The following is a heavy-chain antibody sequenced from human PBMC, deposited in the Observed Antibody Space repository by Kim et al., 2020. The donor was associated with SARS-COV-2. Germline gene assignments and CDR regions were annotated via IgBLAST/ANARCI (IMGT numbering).Heavy chain of an antibody. Sequence: GGSLRLSCAASGFTFSSYGMHWVRQAPGKGLEWVAVIWYDGSNKYYADSVKGRFTISRDNSKNTLYLQMNSLRAEDTAVYYCARDHRGGFDYYYGMDVWGQGTTVTVSS. D-gene: IGHD3-16*01. J-gene: IGHJ6*02. CDR3: ARDHRGGFDYYYGMDV. CDR1: GFTFSSYG. V-gene: IGHV3-33*01. CDR2: IWYDGSNK.